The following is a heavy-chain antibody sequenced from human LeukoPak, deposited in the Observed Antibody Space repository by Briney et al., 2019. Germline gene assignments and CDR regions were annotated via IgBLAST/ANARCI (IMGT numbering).Heavy chain of an antibody. J-gene: IGHJ4*02. CDR2: IWYDGSNK. CDR3: AKGCSSTSCSSAGIDY. CDR1: GFTFSSYG. Sequence: GGSLRLSCAASGFTFSSYGMHWVRQAPGKGLEWVAVIWYDGSNKYYADSVKGRFTISRDNSKNTLYLQMNSLRAEDTAVYYCAKGCSSTSCSSAGIDYWGQGTLVTVSS. D-gene: IGHD2-2*01. V-gene: IGHV3-30*02.